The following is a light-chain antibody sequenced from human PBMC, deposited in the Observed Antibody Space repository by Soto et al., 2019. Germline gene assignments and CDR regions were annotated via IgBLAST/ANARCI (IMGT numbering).Light chain of an antibody. CDR1: QSVSSY. CDR3: QQRSNGPLT. J-gene: IGKJ5*01. V-gene: IGKV3-11*01. CDR2: DAS. Sequence: EIVLTQSPATLSLSPGERVTLSCRASQSVSSYFAWYQQKPGQAPRLLIYDASNRATGIPARFSGSGSGTDFTLTISSLEPEDYAVYYCQQRSNGPLTFGQGIRLESK.